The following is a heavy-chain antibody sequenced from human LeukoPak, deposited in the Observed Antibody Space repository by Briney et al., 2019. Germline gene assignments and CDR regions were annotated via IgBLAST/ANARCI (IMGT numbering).Heavy chain of an antibody. CDR1: GYTFTNYD. CDR3: ARGGFFEVIIPHYYGMDV. V-gene: IGHV1-18*01. D-gene: IGHD3-3*01. CDR2: ISAYNGNT. J-gene: IGHJ6*02. Sequence: ASVKVSCKASGYTFTNYDISWVRQAPGQGLEWMAWISAYNGNTNYAQKFQGRVTMTTDTSTSTAYMELRSLRSDDTAVYYCARGGFFEVIIPHYYGMDVWGQGTTVTVSS.